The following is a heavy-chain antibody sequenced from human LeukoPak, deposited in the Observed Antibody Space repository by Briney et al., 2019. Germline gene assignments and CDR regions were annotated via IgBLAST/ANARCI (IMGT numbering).Heavy chain of an antibody. CDR1: GGSISSSSYY. Sequence: SETLSLTCAVSGGSISSSSYYWGWIRQPPGKGLEWIGNIYYSGSTYYNPSLKSRVTISVDTSKNQFSLKLSSVTAADTAVYYCARGATTWDQNWFDPWGQGTLVTVSS. V-gene: IGHV4-39*07. D-gene: IGHD7-27*01. J-gene: IGHJ5*02. CDR2: IYYSGST. CDR3: ARGATTWDQNWFDP.